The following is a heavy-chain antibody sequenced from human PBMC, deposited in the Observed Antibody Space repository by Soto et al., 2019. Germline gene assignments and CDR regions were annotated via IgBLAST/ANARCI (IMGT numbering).Heavy chain of an antibody. CDR2: ISRDVGTK. V-gene: IGHV3-30*03. J-gene: IGHJ4*02. Sequence: VQLVESGGGVVQPGRSLRLSCAASGFTVSTYGMHWVRQAPVKGLEWVAVISRDVGTKYYADSVKGRFTISRDNSRKTLFLEMNSLRSDDMAVYYCTGEVASGYWGQGTLVTVSS. CDR1: GFTVSTYG. CDR3: TGEVASGY. D-gene: IGHD2-8*02.